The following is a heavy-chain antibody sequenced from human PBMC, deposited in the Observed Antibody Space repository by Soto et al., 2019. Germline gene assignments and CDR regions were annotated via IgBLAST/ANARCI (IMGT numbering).Heavy chain of an antibody. CDR1: GYTFTRYG. CDR3: AREGAVPYYDYGIAV. Sequence: QVHLVQAGAEVKKPGASVKVSCKTSGYTFTRYGISWVRPAPGQGLEWMGWISGDDGRTNFVEKVQDRVTITTDTSTSTVYMELRSLSSYDTAVYYCAREGAVPYYDYGIAVWGQGTTVTVSS. CDR2: ISGDDGRT. V-gene: IGHV1-18*01. J-gene: IGHJ6*02. D-gene: IGHD3-16*01.